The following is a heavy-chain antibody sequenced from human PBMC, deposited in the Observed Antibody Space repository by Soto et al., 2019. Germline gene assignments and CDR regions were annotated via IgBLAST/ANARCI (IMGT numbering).Heavy chain of an antibody. CDR2: INPSGGST. V-gene: IGHV1-46*01. CDR1: GYTFTSYY. J-gene: IGHJ4*02. CDR3: XXXXXXXXXXXXYFDY. Sequence: QVQLVQSGAEVKKPGASVKVSCKASGYTFTSYYMXWVRQAPGQGLEWMGIINPSGGSTSYAQKFQGRVTMTRDTSTSTVYMELSSLRSEXTAXXXXXXXXXXXXXXXXYFDYWGQGTLVTVSS.